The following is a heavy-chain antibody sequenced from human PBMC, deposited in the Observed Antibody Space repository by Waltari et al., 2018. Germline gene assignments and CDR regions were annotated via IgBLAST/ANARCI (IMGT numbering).Heavy chain of an antibody. J-gene: IGHJ4*02. CDR2: ISGSGGST. D-gene: IGHD1-26*01. Sequence: EVQLVESGGGLVQPGGSLRLSCAASGFTFSSYAMSWVRQAPGKGLGWVSAISGSGGSTYDADSVKGRFTFSRDNARNTLYLQMNSLRAEDTAVYYCAKISAGFPRENIDYWGQGTLVTVSS. CDR3: AKISAGFPRENIDY. CDR1: GFTFSSYA. V-gene: IGHV3-23*04.